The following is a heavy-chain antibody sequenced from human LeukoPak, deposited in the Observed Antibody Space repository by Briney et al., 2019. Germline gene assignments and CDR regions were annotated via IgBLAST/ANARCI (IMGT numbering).Heavy chain of an antibody. V-gene: IGHV1-2*02. D-gene: IGHD4-17*01. Sequence: GASVKVSCKASGYTFTGYYMHWVRQAPGQGLEWMGWINPNSGGTNYAQKLQGRVTMTTDTSTSTAYMELRSLRSDDTAVYYCARARSRHGDYEDYWGQGTLVTVSS. J-gene: IGHJ4*02. CDR2: INPNSGGT. CDR1: GYTFTGYY. CDR3: ARARSRHGDYEDY.